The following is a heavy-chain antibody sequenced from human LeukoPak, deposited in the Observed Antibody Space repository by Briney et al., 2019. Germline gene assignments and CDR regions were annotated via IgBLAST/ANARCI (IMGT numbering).Heavy chain of an antibody. D-gene: IGHD3-9*01. CDR2: IRRSGSST. V-gene: IGHV3-23*01. Sequence: TVGSLRLSCAASGFTFSAYAMSWVRQAPGEGLECVSAIRRSGSSTEYADSVKGRFTISRDNSKHTLYLQMNSLRPEDTAVYYCAKGGDILTGYYLYWYFDLWGRGTLVTVSS. CDR3: AKGGDILTGYYLYWYFDL. CDR1: GFTFSAYA. J-gene: IGHJ2*01.